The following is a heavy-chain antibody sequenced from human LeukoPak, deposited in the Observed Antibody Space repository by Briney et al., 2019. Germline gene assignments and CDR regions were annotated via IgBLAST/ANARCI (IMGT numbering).Heavy chain of an antibody. J-gene: IGHJ4*02. V-gene: IGHV3-23*01. CDR2: IIENGGET. D-gene: IGHD6-13*01. CDR3: AKDYEYNSNTWYFH. Sequence: PGGSLRLSCAASGFTFNKFAMSWVRQAPGKGLEWVSGIIENGGETYYADSVRGRFTIPRDNSKNTLYLQMNSLRAEDTAVYYCAKDYEYNSNTWYFHWGRGTLVSVSS. CDR1: GFTFNKFA.